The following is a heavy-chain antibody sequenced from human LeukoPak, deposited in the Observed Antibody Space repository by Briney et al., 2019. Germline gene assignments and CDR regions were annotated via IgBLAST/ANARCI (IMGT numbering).Heavy chain of an antibody. J-gene: IGHJ4*02. V-gene: IGHV3-30*02. CDR2: IRYDGSNK. D-gene: IGHD3-10*01. Sequence: GGSLRLSCAASGFIFSSYGMHWVRQAPGKGLEWVAFIRYDGSNKYYADSVKGRFTISRDNSKNTLYLQMNSLRAEDTAVYYCAKDGYYGSGSYSGLDYWGQGTLVTVSS. CDR3: AKDGYYGSGSYSGLDY. CDR1: GFIFSSYG.